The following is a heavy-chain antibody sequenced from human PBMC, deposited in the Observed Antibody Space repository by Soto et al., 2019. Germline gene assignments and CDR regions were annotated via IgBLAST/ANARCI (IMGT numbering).Heavy chain of an antibody. CDR1: GDSVPSNSAA. D-gene: IGHD3-9*01. CDR2: TYYRSKWYN. Sequence: PSQTLSLTCAISGDSVPSNSAAWNWIRQSPSRGLEWLGRTYYRSKWYNDYAVSVKSRITINPDTSKNQFSLQLNSVTPEDTAVYYCATASLRYFDWSAGQAFDIWGQGTMVTVSS. J-gene: IGHJ3*02. V-gene: IGHV6-1*01. CDR3: ATASLRYFDWSAGQAFDI.